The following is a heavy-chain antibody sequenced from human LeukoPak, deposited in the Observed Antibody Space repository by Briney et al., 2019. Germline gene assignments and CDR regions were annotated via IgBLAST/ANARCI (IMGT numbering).Heavy chain of an antibody. CDR1: GYTLTELS. Sequence: ASVKVSCKVSGYTLTELSMHWVRQAPGKGLEWMGGFDPEDGETIHAQKFQGRVTMTEDTSTDTAYMELSSLRSEDTAVYYCATAPLAAAGRFDYWGQGTLVTVSS. CDR2: FDPEDGET. V-gene: IGHV1-24*01. CDR3: ATAPLAAAGRFDY. J-gene: IGHJ4*02. D-gene: IGHD6-13*01.